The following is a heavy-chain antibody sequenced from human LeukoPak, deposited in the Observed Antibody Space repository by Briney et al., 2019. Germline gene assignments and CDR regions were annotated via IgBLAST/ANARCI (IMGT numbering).Heavy chain of an antibody. V-gene: IGHV4-59*01. CDR2: IYYSGST. CDR3: ARDSDYYYGSGSYVY. CDR1: GDSISSYY. J-gene: IGHJ4*02. D-gene: IGHD3-10*01. Sequence: SETLSLTCTVSGDSISSYYWSWIRQPPGKGLEWIGYIYYSGSTNYNPSLKSRVTISVDTSKNQFSLKLSSVTAADTAVYYCARDSDYYYGSGSYVYWGQGTLVTVSS.